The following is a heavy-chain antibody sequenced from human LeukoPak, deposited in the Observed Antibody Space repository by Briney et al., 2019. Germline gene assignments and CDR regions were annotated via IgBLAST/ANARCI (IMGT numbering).Heavy chain of an antibody. Sequence: PGGSLRLSCAASGFTFSTYGMHWVRQAPGKGLEWVAVISYDGSNKYYADSVKGRFTISRDNSKNTLYLQMNSLRAEDTAVYYCAKDSVGRDTAMALGYWGQGTLVIVSS. D-gene: IGHD5-18*01. CDR1: GFTFSTYG. CDR2: ISYDGSNK. CDR3: AKDSVGRDTAMALGY. V-gene: IGHV3-30*18. J-gene: IGHJ4*02.